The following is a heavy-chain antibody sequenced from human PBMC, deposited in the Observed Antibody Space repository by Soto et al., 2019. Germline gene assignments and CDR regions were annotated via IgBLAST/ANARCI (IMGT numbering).Heavy chain of an antibody. D-gene: IGHD2-15*01. CDR3: ARAPRGGYYYHGMDV. V-gene: IGHV4-34*01. CDR1: GGSFSGYD. Sequence: PSETLSLTYAVYGGSFSGYDWSWIRQPPGKGLEWIGSIYHTGSTYYNPSLKSRVTISVDTSKNQLSRKLSSVTAADTAVYFCARAPRGGYYYHGMDVWGQGTTVTFSS. J-gene: IGHJ6*02. CDR2: IYHTGST.